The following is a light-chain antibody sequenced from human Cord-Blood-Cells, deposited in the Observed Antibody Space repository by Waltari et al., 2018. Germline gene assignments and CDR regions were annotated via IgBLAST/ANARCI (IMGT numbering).Light chain of an antibody. Sequence: QSALTQPASVSGSPGQSITISCTGTRSDVGSYNLVSWYQTHPGKAPKLMIYEGSKRPSGVSNRFSGSKSGNTASLTISGLQAEDEADYYCCSYAGSSTLVFGGGTKLTVL. CDR1: RSDVGSYNL. CDR2: EGS. CDR3: CSYAGSSTLV. V-gene: IGLV2-23*01. J-gene: IGLJ2*01.